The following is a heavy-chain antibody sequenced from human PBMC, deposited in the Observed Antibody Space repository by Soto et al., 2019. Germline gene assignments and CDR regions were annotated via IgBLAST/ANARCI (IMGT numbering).Heavy chain of an antibody. CDR1: GYTFTAYY. CDR2: INPKFGDT. V-gene: IGHV1-2*02. J-gene: IGHJ6*02. CDR3: ARSMDYYYGPGSGNGHGV. Sequence: QVQLGQSGAEVKEPGDSVRVSCEASGYTFTAYYIHWVRQVPGQGLEWMGWINPKFGDTTYAQDFQGRVTMTRDMSISTVYMELSRLTSDDTAIYYCARSMDYYYGPGSGNGHGVWGQGTTVTVFS. D-gene: IGHD3-10*01.